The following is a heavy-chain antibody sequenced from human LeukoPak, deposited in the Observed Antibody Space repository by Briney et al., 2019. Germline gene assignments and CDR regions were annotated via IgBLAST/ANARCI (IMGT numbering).Heavy chain of an antibody. CDR1: GYTFTSYG. D-gene: IGHD3-10*01. CDR3: ARVGPLWFGESYYYYYMDV. V-gene: IGHV1-18*01. CDR2: IGAYNGNT. Sequence: ASVKVSCKASGYTFTSYGVSWVRQAPGQGLEWMGWIGAYNGNTNYAQKLQGRVTMTTDTSTSTAYMELRSLRSDDTAVYYCARVGPLWFGESYYYYYMDVWGKGTTVTISS. J-gene: IGHJ6*03.